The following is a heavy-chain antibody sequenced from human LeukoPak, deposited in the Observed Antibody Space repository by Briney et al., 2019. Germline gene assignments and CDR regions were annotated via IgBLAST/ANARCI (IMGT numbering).Heavy chain of an antibody. CDR3: ARGIMITFGGVIVPDY. Sequence: GASVKVSCKASGYTFTSYDINWVRQATGQGLEWMGWMNPTSGNTGYAQKFQGRVTMTRNTSISTAYMELSSLRSEDTAVYYCARGIMITFGGVIVPDYWGQGTLVTVSS. CDR1: GYTFTSYD. D-gene: IGHD3-16*02. J-gene: IGHJ4*02. CDR2: MNPTSGNT. V-gene: IGHV1-8*01.